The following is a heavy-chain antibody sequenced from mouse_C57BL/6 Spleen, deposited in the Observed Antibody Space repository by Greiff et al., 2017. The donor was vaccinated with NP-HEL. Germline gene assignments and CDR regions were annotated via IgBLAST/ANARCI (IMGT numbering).Heavy chain of an antibody. V-gene: IGHV1-80*01. CDR2: IYPGDGDT. CDR3: ARGVTTVPPWFAY. Sequence: QVHVKQSGAELVKPGASVKISCKASGYAFSSYWMNWVKQRPGKGLEWIGQIYPGDGDTNYNGKFKGKATLTADKSSSTAYMQLSSLTSEDSAVYFCARGVTTVPPWFAYWGQGTLVTVSA. CDR1: GYAFSSYW. D-gene: IGHD1-1*01. J-gene: IGHJ3*01.